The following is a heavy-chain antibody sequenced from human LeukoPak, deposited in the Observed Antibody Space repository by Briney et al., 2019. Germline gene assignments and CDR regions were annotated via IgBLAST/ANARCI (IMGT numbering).Heavy chain of an antibody. D-gene: IGHD2-15*01. J-gene: IGHJ4*02. CDR2: IMPLFGTA. CDR1: GGTFSRND. V-gene: IGHV1-69*06. Sequence: GASVKVSCKASGGTFSRNDISWVRQAPGQGLEWMGGIMPLFGTAKNAQKFQGRVTMTEDTSIDTAYMELSSLRSEDTAMYYCATDPVGYCSSDSCYSVDYWGQGTLVTVSS. CDR3: ATDPVGYCSSDSCYSVDY.